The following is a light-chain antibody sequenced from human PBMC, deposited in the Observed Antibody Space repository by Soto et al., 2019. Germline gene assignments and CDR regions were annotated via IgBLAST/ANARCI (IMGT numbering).Light chain of an antibody. Sequence: EIVLTQSPGTLSLSPGERVALSCRASQSVGSNYLAWYQQKPGQAPRLLIYGASSRAAGIPDRFSGSGSGTDFTLTISTLEPEDFAVYYCQQYGSSPRTFGQGTKVEIK. J-gene: IGKJ1*01. CDR2: GAS. CDR3: QQYGSSPRT. V-gene: IGKV3-20*01. CDR1: QSVGSNY.